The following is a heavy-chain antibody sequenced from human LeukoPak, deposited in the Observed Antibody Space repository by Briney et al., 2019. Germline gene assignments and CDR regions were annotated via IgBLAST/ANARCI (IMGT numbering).Heavy chain of an antibody. CDR2: MSPDSGNT. Sequence: GASVKVSCKASGYAFISYDINWVRQATGQGLEWMGWMSPDSGNTGYAQKFQGRVTITRNTSISTAYMELSRLRSDDTAVYYCAKILYGSSGTHDAFDIWGQGTMVTVSS. CDR3: AKILYGSSGTHDAFDI. V-gene: IGHV1-8*03. J-gene: IGHJ3*02. CDR1: GYAFISYD. D-gene: IGHD3-22*01.